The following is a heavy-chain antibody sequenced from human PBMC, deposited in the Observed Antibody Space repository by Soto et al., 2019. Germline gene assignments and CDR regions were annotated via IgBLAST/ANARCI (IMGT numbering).Heavy chain of an antibody. J-gene: IGHJ4*02. Sequence: RGSLRLSCAASGFTFSNAWMSWVRQAPGKGLEWVGRIKSKTDGGTTDYAAPVKGRFTISRDDSKNTLYLQMNSLKTEDTAVYYCTTVGPEGITGTDYWGQGTLVTVSS. CDR2: IKSKTDGGTT. CDR1: GFTFSNAW. D-gene: IGHD1-20*01. CDR3: TTVGPEGITGTDY. V-gene: IGHV3-15*01.